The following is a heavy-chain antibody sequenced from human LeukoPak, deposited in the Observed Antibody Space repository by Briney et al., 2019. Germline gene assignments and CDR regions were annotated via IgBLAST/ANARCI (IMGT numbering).Heavy chain of an antibody. CDR3: ARSFRGTYFDY. CDR1: GDSVTSSNW. Sequence: ASETLSLTCAVSGDSVTSSNWWSWVRQPPGKGLEWIGEIYHSGATNYNPSLKSRVTISVDTSKNQFSLKLSSVTAADTAVYYCARSFRGTYFDYWGQGTLVTVSS. CDR2: IYHSGAT. V-gene: IGHV4-4*02. J-gene: IGHJ4*02. D-gene: IGHD3-10*01.